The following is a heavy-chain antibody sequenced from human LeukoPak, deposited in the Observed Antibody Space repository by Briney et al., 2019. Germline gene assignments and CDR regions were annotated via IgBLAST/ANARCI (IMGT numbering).Heavy chain of an antibody. V-gene: IGHV4-61*02. CDR3: ARAGYIYVTP. CDR1: GGSISSGSYY. D-gene: IGHD5-18*01. J-gene: IGHJ5*02. Sequence: SETLPLTCTVSGGSISSGSYYWSWIRQPAGKGLEWIGRIYTSGSTNYNPSLKSRVTISVDTSKNQFSLKLSSVTAADTAVYSCARAGYIYVTPWGQGTLVTVSS. CDR2: IYTSGST.